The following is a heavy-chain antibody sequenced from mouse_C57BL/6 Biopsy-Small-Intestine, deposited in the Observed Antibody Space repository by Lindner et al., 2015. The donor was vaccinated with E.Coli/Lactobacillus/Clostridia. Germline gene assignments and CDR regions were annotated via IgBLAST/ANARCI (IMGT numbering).Heavy chain of an antibody. CDR3: VRDRWDGGYWYFDV. D-gene: IGHD4-1*01. CDR2: IRSKSSNYAA. Sequence: VQLQESGGGLVQPKGSLKLSCAASGFTFNTYAVHWVRQAPGKGLEWVARIRSKSSNYAAYYGDSVKDRFTISRDDSQSMLYLQMNNLKTEDTAMYYCVRDRWDGGYWYFDVWDTGTAVTVSS. J-gene: IGHJ1*03. V-gene: IGHV10-3*01. CDR1: GFTFNTYA.